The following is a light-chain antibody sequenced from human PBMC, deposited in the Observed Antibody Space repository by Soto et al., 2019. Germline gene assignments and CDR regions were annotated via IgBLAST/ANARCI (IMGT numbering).Light chain of an antibody. CDR3: QHYGSTVYT. CDR2: GAF. V-gene: IGKV3-20*01. Sequence: DIVLTQSPGTLSLSPGERATLSCRASQSVGSNYLAWYQQKPGQAPRLLIYGAFSSATGIPDRFSGSGSGTDFTLTITRLEPEDVAVYYCQHYGSTVYTFGQGTKLEIK. CDR1: QSVGSNY. J-gene: IGKJ2*01.